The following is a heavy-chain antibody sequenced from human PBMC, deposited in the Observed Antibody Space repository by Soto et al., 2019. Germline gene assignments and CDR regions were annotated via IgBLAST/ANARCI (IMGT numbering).Heavy chain of an antibody. CDR2: IYYRRST. J-gene: IGHJ4*02. D-gene: IGHD5-12*01. CDR1: GGSFSSGNYH. CDR3: ARVVDGYNFPFDY. Sequence: QVQLQESGPGLVKPSQTLSLTCTVSGGSFSSGNYHWSWIRQPPGKGLEWIAFIYYRRSTYYNPSLESRVSISQDTPKNQFSLRLSPLTAADTAIYYCARVVDGYNFPFDYWGQGILVTVSS. V-gene: IGHV4-30-4*01.